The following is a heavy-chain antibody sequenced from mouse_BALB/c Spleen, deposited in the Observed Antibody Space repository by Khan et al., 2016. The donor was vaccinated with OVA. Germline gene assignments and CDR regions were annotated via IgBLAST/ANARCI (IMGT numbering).Heavy chain of an antibody. D-gene: IGHD2-14*01. CDR2: IIYTGYT. Sequence: EVQLQESGPSLVKPSQTLSLTCSVTGDSITTGYWNWIRKFPGNKLEYMGYIIYTGYTYYNPSLKSRISITRHTSNNQYYLQWNSVTDEDTATYYCARSTYRYAFVYWGQETLVTVSA. CDR3: ARSTYRYAFVY. J-gene: IGHJ3*01. V-gene: IGHV3-8*02. CDR1: GDSITTGY.